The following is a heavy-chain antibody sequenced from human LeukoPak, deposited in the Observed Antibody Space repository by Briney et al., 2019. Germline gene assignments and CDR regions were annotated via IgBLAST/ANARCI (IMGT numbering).Heavy chain of an antibody. V-gene: IGHV4-61*02. CDR1: GGSISSGGYY. Sequence: KASETLSLTCTVSGGSISSGGYYWSWIRQHPGKGLEWIGRIYTSGSTNYNPSLKSRVTMSVDTSKNQFSLKLSSVTAADTAVYYCAREIGSNGDAFDIWGQGTMVTVSS. CDR2: IYTSGST. J-gene: IGHJ3*02. D-gene: IGHD4-11*01. CDR3: AREIGSNGDAFDI.